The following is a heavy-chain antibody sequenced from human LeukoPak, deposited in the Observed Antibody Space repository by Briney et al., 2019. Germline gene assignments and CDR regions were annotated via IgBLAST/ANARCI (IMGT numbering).Heavy chain of an antibody. J-gene: IGHJ4*02. Sequence: GGSLRLSCAASGFTFSSYAMHWVRQAPGKGLEWVAVISYDGSNKYYADSVKGRFTISRDNSKNTLYLQMNSLRAEDTAVYYCARGRDYFDYWGQGTLVTVSS. CDR2: ISYDGSNK. CDR3: ARGRDYFDY. V-gene: IGHV3-30-3*01. CDR1: GFTFSSYA.